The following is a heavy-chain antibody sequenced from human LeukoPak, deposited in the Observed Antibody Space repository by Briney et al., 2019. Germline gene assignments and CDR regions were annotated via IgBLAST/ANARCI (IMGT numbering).Heavy chain of an antibody. J-gene: IGHJ4*02. CDR2: ISYDGSNK. Sequence: PGGSLRLSCAASGFTFSSYAMHWVRQAPGKGLEWVALISYDGSNKHYADSVKGRITISRDDSKNTLYLQMNSLRVEDTAVYYCAPSSGGSYPYFDYWGQGTLVTVSS. D-gene: IGHD3-16*01. CDR3: APSSGGSYPYFDY. CDR1: GFTFSSYA. V-gene: IGHV3-30-3*01.